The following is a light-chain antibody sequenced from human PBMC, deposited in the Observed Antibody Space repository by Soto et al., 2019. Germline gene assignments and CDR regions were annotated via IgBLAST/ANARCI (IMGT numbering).Light chain of an antibody. CDR3: QHYGRSAYT. CDR2: GAS. J-gene: IGKJ2*01. CDR1: QSVSSTY. V-gene: IGKV3-20*01. Sequence: EIVLTQSPGTLSLSPGERATLSCRASQSVSSTYLAWYQQKTGQAPRLLIYGASSRATGIPDRFSGSGSGTDFTLTISRLEPEDFAVYYCQHYGRSAYTFGQGTTLEIK.